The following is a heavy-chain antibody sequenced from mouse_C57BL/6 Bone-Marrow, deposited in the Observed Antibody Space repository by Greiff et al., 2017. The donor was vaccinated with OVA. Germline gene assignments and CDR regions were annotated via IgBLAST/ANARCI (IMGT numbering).Heavy chain of an antibody. Sequence: QVQLQQSGAELMKPGASVKISCKASGYAFSSSWMNWVKQRPGKGLEWIGRIYPGDGDTNYNGKFKGKATLTADKSSSTAYMQLSSLTSEDSAVYFCANYYGSAFAYWGQGTLVTVSA. V-gene: IGHV1-82*01. D-gene: IGHD1-1*01. CDR2: IYPGDGDT. CDR3: ANYYGSAFAY. CDR1: GYAFSSSW. J-gene: IGHJ3*01.